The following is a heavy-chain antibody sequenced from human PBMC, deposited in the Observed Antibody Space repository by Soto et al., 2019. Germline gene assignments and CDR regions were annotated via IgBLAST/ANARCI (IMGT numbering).Heavy chain of an antibody. Sequence: GSLRLSCAASGFTFSSYAMHWVRQAPGKGLEWVAVISYDGSNKYYADSVKGRFTISRDNSKNTLYLQMNSLRAEDTAVYYCARDRAYYYDSSAFLDVWGQGTTVTVSS. CDR3: ARDRAYYYDSSAFLDV. CDR2: ISYDGSNK. D-gene: IGHD3-22*01. V-gene: IGHV3-30-3*01. CDR1: GFTFSSYA. J-gene: IGHJ6*02.